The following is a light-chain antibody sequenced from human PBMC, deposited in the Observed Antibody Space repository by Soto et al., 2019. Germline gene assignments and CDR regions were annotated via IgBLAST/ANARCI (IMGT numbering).Light chain of an antibody. CDR3: QQIYSTPLYT. CDR1: QSITIY. J-gene: IGKJ5*01. CDR2: GAS. V-gene: IGKV1-39*01. Sequence: DIQMTQSPSSLSASVGDSVTITLRLCQSITIYLNWYQQRPGEVPKLLIFGASTLQSGVPSRFSGSGSGTEFTLTISSLQPEDFATYYCQQIYSTPLYTFGQGTRLETK.